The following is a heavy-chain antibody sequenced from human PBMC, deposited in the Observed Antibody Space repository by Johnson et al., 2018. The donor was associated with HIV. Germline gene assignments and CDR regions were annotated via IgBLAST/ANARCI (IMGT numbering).Heavy chain of an antibody. J-gene: IGHJ3*02. CDR1: GFTFDDFG. V-gene: IGHV3-72*01. Sequence: MLLVESGGGVQRPGGSLRLSCAASGFTFDDFGMGWVRQAPGKGLEWVGRTRNKANSYTTAYAASVKGRFTISRDDSKNSLYLQMNSLRAEDTAVYYCAIVGIFGVAPDDAFDIWGQGTMVTVSS. CDR2: TRNKANSYTT. D-gene: IGHD3-3*01. CDR3: AIVGIFGVAPDDAFDI.